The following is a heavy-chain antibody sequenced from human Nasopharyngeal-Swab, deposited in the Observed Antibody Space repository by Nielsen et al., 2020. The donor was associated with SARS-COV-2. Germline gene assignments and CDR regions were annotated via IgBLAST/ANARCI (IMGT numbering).Heavy chain of an antibody. V-gene: IGHV1-8*01. D-gene: IGHD5-12*01. J-gene: IGHJ1*01. Sequence: ASVKVSCKASGYTFTSYDINWVRQPTGQGLEWMGWMNPNSGNTGYAQKFQGRVTMTRNTPISTAYMELSSLRSEDPAVYYCARGYGESGYDWGPYFQHWGQGTLVTVSS. CDR1: GYTFTSYD. CDR2: MNPNSGNT. CDR3: ARGYGESGYDWGPYFQH.